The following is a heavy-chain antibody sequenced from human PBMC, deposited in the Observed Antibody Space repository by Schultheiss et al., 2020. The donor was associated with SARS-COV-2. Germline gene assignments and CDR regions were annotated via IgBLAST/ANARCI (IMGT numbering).Heavy chain of an antibody. CDR1: GGSISSSSYY. D-gene: IGHD3-16*02. CDR3: ARDYRGRGAKDGFDI. CDR2: IYYSGST. Sequence: SETLSLTCTVSGGSISSSSYYWGWIRQPPGKGLEWIGYIYYSGSTNYNPSLKSRVTISVDTSKNEFSLKLYSVTAADTAVYYCARDYRGRGAKDGFDIWGQGTMVTVSS. V-gene: IGHV4-61*01. J-gene: IGHJ3*02.